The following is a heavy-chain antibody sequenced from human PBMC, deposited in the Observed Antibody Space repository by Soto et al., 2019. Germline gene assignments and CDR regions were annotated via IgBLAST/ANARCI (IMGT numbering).Heavy chain of an antibody. V-gene: IGHV5-51*01. CDR2: IYPADSHV. CDR1: GYSFPDYW. Sequence: ESLKISCKGSGYSFPDYWIAWVRQMPGKGLEWRGIIYPADSHVRYSPSFQGQVTISADKSINTAYLQWTSLRASDTAMYYCAREYCNGGTCYSPWGQGTLVTVS. D-gene: IGHD2-15*01. CDR3: AREYCNGGTCYSP. J-gene: IGHJ5*02.